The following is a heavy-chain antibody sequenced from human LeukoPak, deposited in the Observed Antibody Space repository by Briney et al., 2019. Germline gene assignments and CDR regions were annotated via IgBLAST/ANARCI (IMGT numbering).Heavy chain of an antibody. V-gene: IGHV4-34*01. Sequence: SETLSLTCAVYGGSFSGCYWSWIRQPPGKGLEWIGEINHSGSTNYNPSLKSRVTISVDTSKNQFSLKLSSVTAADTAVYYCASGNMVPFDYWGQGTLVTVSS. J-gene: IGHJ4*02. CDR2: INHSGST. CDR1: GGSFSGCY. D-gene: IGHD2/OR15-2a*01. CDR3: ASGNMVPFDY.